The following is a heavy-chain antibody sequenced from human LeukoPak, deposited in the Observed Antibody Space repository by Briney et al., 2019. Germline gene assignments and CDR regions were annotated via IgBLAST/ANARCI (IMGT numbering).Heavy chain of an antibody. V-gene: IGHV4-39*01. CDR3: ASSSPQYYYDSSGYLFDY. J-gene: IGHJ4*02. D-gene: IGHD3-22*01. CDR1: GGSISSSSYY. CDR2: IYYSGST. Sequence: PSETLSLTCTVSGGSISSSSYYWGWIRQPPGKGLEWIGSIYYSGSTYYNPSLKSRVTISVDTSKNQFSLKLSSVTAADTAVYYCASSSPQYYYDSSGYLFDYWGQGTLVTVSS.